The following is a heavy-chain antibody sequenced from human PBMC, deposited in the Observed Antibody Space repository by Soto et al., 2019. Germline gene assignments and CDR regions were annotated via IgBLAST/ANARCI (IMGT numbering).Heavy chain of an antibody. D-gene: IGHD6-13*01. CDR3: ASAGITAAGTVDIDS. CDR2: IYPGDSDT. V-gene: IGHV5-51*01. Sequence: PGESLKISCKGSGFSFTSYWIAWVRQMPGKGLEWMGIIYPGDSDTRYSPSFQGQVTISADKSINTAYLQWSSLKASDTAMYYCASAGITAAGTVDIDSRAQGTAVPVSS. CDR1: GFSFTSYW. J-gene: IGHJ1*01.